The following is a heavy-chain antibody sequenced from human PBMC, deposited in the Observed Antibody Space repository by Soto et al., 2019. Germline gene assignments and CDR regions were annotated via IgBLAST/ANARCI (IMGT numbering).Heavy chain of an antibody. CDR1: GFTFSSYA. V-gene: IGHV3-23*01. Sequence: LRLSCAASGFTFSSYAMSWVRQAPGKGLEWVSAISGSGGSTYYADSVKGRFTISRDNSKNTLYLQMNSLRAEDTAVYYCAKGPEITMIVVVISPFDYWGQGTLVTVSS. CDR2: ISGSGGST. J-gene: IGHJ4*02. CDR3: AKGPEITMIVVVISPFDY. D-gene: IGHD3-22*01.